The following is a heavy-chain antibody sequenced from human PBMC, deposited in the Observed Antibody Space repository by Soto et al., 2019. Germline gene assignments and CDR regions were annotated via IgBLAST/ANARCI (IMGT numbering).Heavy chain of an antibody. J-gene: IGHJ4*02. D-gene: IGHD3-10*01. V-gene: IGHV3-30*18. Sequence: GGSLRLSCAASGFTFSYYALHWVRRAPGKGLEWVARISNDGSNEYYVDSVKGRFTISRDNSKNTLYLQMDSLRAEDTAVYYCAKGEVRGIIPSYFDYWGLGTLVTVSS. CDR3: AKGEVRGIIPSYFDY. CDR2: ISNDGSNE. CDR1: GFTFSYYA.